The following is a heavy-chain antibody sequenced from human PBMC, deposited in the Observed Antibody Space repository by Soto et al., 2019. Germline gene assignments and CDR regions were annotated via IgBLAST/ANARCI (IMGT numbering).Heavy chain of an antibody. CDR1: GDTVTDYY. V-gene: IGHV1-46*01. J-gene: IGHJ4*02. CDR3: ARGGHVVVVTAALDY. CDR2: VNPSGGHT. D-gene: IGHD2-21*02. Sequence: QVQLMQSGAEVKKPGASVKVSCKASGDTVTDYYIHWVRQAPGQGLEWMGTVNPSGGHTTYAQHFLGRVTMTRDTSNSPLYMELTRLTSDDTAIYYCARGGHVVVVTAALDYWGQGTLVTVSS.